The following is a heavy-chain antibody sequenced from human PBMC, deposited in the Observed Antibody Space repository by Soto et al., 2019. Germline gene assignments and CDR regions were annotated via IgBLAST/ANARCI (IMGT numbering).Heavy chain of an antibody. CDR2: IYHSGST. D-gene: IGHD6-13*01. Sequence: QVQLQESGPGLVKPSGTLSLTCAVSGGSISSSNWWSWVRQPPGKGLEWIGEIYHSGSTNFNPSLKSRVTISVDKSKNQFSLKLSSVTAADTAVYYCASSFAAAGITTPTGFDPWGQGTLVTVSS. J-gene: IGHJ5*02. CDR3: ASSFAAAGITTPTGFDP. V-gene: IGHV4-4*02. CDR1: GGSISSSNW.